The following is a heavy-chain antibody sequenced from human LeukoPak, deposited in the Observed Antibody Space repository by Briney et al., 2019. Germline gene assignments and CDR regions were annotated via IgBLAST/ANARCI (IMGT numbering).Heavy chain of an antibody. Sequence: GGSLRLSCAASGFTFSSYSMNWVRQAPGKGLEWVSSISSSSSYIYYADSVKGRFTISRDNAKKSLHLQMNSLRAEDTAVYYCARSIPYYYYMDVWGKGTTVTVSS. CDR3: ARSIPYYYYMDV. J-gene: IGHJ6*03. CDR1: GFTFSSYS. CDR2: ISSSSSYI. V-gene: IGHV3-21*01. D-gene: IGHD2/OR15-2a*01.